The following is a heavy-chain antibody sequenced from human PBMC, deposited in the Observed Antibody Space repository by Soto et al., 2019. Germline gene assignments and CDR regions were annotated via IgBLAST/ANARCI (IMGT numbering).Heavy chain of an antibody. CDR1: GYTITSYY. CDR2: INPSSSAT. V-gene: IGHV1-46*01. CDR3: ARVRFLVYYYYGMDV. D-gene: IGHD3-3*01. Sequence: ASVKVSCKASGYTITSYYMHWVRKAPGQGLEWMGIINPSSSATRYSQKFQGRVTMTRDVSTSTVYMEMSGLRSDDTAVYYCARVRFLVYYYYGMDVWGQGTTVTVSS. J-gene: IGHJ6*02.